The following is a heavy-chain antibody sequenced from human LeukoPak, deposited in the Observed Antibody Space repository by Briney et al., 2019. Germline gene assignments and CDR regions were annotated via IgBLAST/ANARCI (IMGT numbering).Heavy chain of an antibody. CDR1: GFTFSNHW. J-gene: IGHJ3*01. CDR3: AREVNAFDL. CDR2: ISPDGGDT. Sequence: GGSLRLSCAASGFTFSNHWMHWVRQAPGKGLVWVAGISPDGGDTRYADSVKGRFTISRDNAKNTLYLQMNNLRVEDTAVYYCAREVNAFDLWGQGTMVTVSS. D-gene: IGHD4-11*01. V-gene: IGHV3-74*01.